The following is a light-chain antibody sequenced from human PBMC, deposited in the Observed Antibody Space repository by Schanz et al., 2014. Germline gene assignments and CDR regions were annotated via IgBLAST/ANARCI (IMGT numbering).Light chain of an antibody. V-gene: IGKV3-11*01. J-gene: IGKJ4*01. CDR3: QQRSNWPLT. Sequence: EIVLTQSPATLSLSPGERATLSCRTNQSVSSYLAWYQQRPGQAPRLLIYDASNRATGIPARFSGSGSGTDFTLTISSLEPEDCAVYYCQQRSNWPLTFGGGTKVEIK. CDR1: QSVSSY. CDR2: DAS.